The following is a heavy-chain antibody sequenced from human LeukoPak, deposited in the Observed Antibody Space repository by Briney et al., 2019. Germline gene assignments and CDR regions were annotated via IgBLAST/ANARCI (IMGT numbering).Heavy chain of an antibody. J-gene: IGHJ4*02. D-gene: IGHD3-9*01. CDR3: ARHSSRGILTGFFDY. V-gene: IGHV4-39*01. CDR1: GGSISNNTDY. Sequence: SDTLSLTCTVSGGSISNNTDYWGWIRQPPGKALEWIGSVYYSATTFYNPSLKSRVTISVDTSKNQFSLKLSSVTAADTAVYYCARHSSRGILTGFFDYWGQGTLVTVSS. CDR2: VYYSATT.